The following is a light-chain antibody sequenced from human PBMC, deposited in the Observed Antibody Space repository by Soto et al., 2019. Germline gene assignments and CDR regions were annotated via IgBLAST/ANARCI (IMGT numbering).Light chain of an antibody. CDR3: TSYATSAPVV. V-gene: IGLV2-14*03. Sequence: QSALTQPASVSGSPGQSITISCTGVSSDVGAYNYVSWYQQHPGRAPKLMIYDVSNRPSGVSNRFSGSKSGNTASLTISGLQADDEAAYYCTSYATSAPVVFGGGTKLTVL. CDR1: SSDVGAYNY. J-gene: IGLJ2*01. CDR2: DVS.